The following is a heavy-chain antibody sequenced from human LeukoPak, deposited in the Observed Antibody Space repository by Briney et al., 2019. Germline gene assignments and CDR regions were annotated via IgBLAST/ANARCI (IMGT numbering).Heavy chain of an antibody. Sequence: SETLSLTCSVSGDSISRYDWSWIRRPAGKGLEWIGRIYTSGTTYNPSLKSRVTMSLDTSQNHFSLRLSSVTAADTAVYYCARSVFRGLIFFDYWGQGILVTVSS. CDR3: ARSVFRGLIFFDY. J-gene: IGHJ4*02. V-gene: IGHV4-4*07. CDR2: IYTSGT. D-gene: IGHD3-16*02. CDR1: GDSISRYD.